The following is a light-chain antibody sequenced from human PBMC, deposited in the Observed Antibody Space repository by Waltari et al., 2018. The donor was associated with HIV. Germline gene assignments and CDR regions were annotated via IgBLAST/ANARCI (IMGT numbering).Light chain of an antibody. CDR1: TSDVGGYNY. J-gene: IGLJ2*01. Sequence: QSALTQPPSASGSPGQSVTISCTGTTSDVGGYNYVSWYQHHPGKAPKPMSYEVSKPPSGVPDRVSGSKSGNTASLTVSGLQADDEADYYCSSYAGNNILVFGGGTKLTVL. CDR2: EVS. CDR3: SSYAGNNILV. V-gene: IGLV2-8*01.